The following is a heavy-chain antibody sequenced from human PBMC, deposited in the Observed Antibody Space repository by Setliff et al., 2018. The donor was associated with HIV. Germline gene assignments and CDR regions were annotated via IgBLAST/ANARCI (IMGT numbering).Heavy chain of an antibody. CDR3: AREPCSGGSCYSGYFDY. D-gene: IGHD2-15*01. J-gene: IGHJ4*02. CDR1: GFTVSSNS. Sequence: ETLSLSCAASGFTVSSNSMSWVRQAPGKGLEWVSLIYSGGDTYSADSVKGRFTISRDNSKNMLYLQMNNLRADDTAVYYCAREPCSGGSCYSGYFDYWGQGTLVTVSS. CDR2: IYSGGDT. V-gene: IGHV3-66*02.